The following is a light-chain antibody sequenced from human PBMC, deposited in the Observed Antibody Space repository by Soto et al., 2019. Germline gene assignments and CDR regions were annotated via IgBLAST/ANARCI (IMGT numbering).Light chain of an antibody. CDR2: RNN. CDR1: SSNIGNNF. J-gene: IGLJ2*01. V-gene: IGLV1-47*01. CDR3: AAWDDSLSGVG. Sequence: QPVLTQPPSASGTPGQRVTISCSGSSSNIGNNFVYWYLQLPGTAPKLLIYRNNQRPSGVPDRFSASKSGTSASLAISGLRSEDEADYYCAAWDDSLSGVGFGGGTQLTVL.